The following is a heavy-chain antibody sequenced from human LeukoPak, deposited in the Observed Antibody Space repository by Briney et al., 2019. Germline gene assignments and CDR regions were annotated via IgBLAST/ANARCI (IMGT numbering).Heavy chain of an antibody. D-gene: IGHD3-22*01. J-gene: IGHJ4*02. CDR1: GCSFTNYW. CDR2: IYPGDSDT. CDR3: ARRCYYDSSGRYFDY. Sequence: GESLKISCKGSGCSFTNYWIGWVRQMPGKGLKWMGIIYPGDSDTRYSPSFQGQVTISADKSISTAYLQWSSLKASDTAMYYCARRCYYDSSGRYFDYWGQGTLVTVSS. V-gene: IGHV5-51*01.